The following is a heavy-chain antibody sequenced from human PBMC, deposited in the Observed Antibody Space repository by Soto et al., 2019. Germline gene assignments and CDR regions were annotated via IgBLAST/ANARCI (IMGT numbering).Heavy chain of an antibody. Sequence: SETLSLTCAVYGGSFSGYYWSWVRQPPGKGLEWIGEINHSGSTNYNPSLKSRVTISVDTSKNQFSLKLSSVTAADTAVYYCARYPRLGHYYDSSGHSRGAFDIWGQGTMVTVSS. CDR2: INHSGST. CDR3: ARYPRLGHYYDSSGHSRGAFDI. V-gene: IGHV4-34*01. J-gene: IGHJ3*02. D-gene: IGHD3-22*01. CDR1: GGSFSGYY.